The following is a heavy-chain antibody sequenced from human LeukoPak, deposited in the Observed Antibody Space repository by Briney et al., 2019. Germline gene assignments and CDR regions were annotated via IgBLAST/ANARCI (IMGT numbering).Heavy chain of an antibody. D-gene: IGHD6-13*01. V-gene: IGHV1-24*01. J-gene: IGHJ5*02. CDR3: ATALHFRIAAGWFDP. Sequence: ASVKVSCKVSGDTLTELSMHWVRQAPGKGLEWMGGFDPEDGETIYAQKFQGRVTMTEDTSTDTAYMELSSLRSEDTAVYYCATALHFRIAAGWFDPWGQGTLVTVSS. CDR1: GDTLTELS. CDR2: FDPEDGET.